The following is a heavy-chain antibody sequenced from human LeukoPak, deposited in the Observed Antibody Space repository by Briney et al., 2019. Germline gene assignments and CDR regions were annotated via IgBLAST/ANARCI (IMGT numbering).Heavy chain of an antibody. CDR3: ARLLWFGESFDY. V-gene: IGHV1-2*04. Sequence: ASVKVSCKASGYTFTGYYMHWVRQAPGQGLEWMGWINPNSGGTNYAQKFQGWVTMTRDTSTSTAYMELRSLRSDDTAVYYCARLLWFGESFDYWGQGTLVTVSS. J-gene: IGHJ4*02. CDR2: INPNSGGT. D-gene: IGHD3-10*01. CDR1: GYTFTGYY.